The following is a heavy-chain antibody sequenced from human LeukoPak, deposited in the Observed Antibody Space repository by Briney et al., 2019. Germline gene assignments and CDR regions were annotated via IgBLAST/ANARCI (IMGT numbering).Heavy chain of an antibody. CDR3: AREIAGIDY. CDR1: GFTFNNYI. V-gene: IGHV3-66*01. J-gene: IGHJ4*02. CDR2: IYSGGST. D-gene: IGHD6-13*01. Sequence: GGSLRLSCAASGFTFNNYIMNWVRQAPGKGLGWVSVIYSGGSTYYADSVKGRFTISRDNSKNTLYLQMNSLRAEDTAVYYCAREIAGIDYWGQGTLVTVSS.